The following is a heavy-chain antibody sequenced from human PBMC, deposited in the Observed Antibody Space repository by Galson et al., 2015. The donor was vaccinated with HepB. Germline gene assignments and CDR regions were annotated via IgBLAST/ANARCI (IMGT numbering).Heavy chain of an antibody. CDR2: IWYDGSNK. J-gene: IGHJ5*02. CDR1: GFTFSSYG. Sequence: SLRLSCAASGFTFSSYGMHWVRQAPGKGLEWVAVIWYDGSNKYYADSVKGRFTISRDNSKNTLYLQMNSLRAEDTAVYYCARDRGAMTNWFDPWGQGTLVTVSS. D-gene: IGHD4-17*01. CDR3: ARDRGAMTNWFDP. V-gene: IGHV3-33*01.